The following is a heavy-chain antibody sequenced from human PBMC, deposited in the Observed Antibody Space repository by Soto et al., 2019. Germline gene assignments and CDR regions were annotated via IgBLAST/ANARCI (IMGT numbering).Heavy chain of an antibody. Sequence: SVKVSCKASGGTFSSYAISWVRQAPGQGLEWMGGIIPIFGTANYAQKLQGRVTMTTDTSTSTAYMELRSLRSDDTAVYYCARAVVVVAAHYYYGMDVWGQGTTVTVSS. D-gene: IGHD2-15*01. CDR2: IIPIFGTA. V-gene: IGHV1-69*05. CDR1: GGTFSSYA. CDR3: ARAVVVVAAHYYYGMDV. J-gene: IGHJ6*02.